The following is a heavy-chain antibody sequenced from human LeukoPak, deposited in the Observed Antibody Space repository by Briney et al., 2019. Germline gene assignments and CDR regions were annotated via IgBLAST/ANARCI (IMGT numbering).Heavy chain of an antibody. V-gene: IGHV4-39*07. Sequence: SETLSLTCTVSGGSISSSSYYWGWIRQTPGKGLEWIGSIYYSGSTYYNPSLRSRVTISADTSKNQFSLKLSSVTAADTAVYYCARGYYDSSGHFDYWGQGTLVTVSS. CDR3: ARGYYDSSGHFDY. CDR1: GGSISSSSYY. J-gene: IGHJ4*02. CDR2: IYYSGST. D-gene: IGHD3-22*01.